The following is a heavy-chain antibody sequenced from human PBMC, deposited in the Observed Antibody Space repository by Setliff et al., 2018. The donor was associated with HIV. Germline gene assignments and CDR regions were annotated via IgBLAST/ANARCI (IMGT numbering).Heavy chain of an antibody. Sequence: GASVKVSCKASGYTFTSYAMHWVRQAPGQRPEWMGWINAGNGNTKYSQKFQGRVTITRDTSASTAYMELSSLRSEDTAVYYCARDWAAGITGTLGYWGQGTLVTVSS. V-gene: IGHV1-3*01. CDR2: INAGNGNT. CDR3: ARDWAAGITGTLGY. D-gene: IGHD1-20*01. CDR1: GYTFTSYA. J-gene: IGHJ4*02.